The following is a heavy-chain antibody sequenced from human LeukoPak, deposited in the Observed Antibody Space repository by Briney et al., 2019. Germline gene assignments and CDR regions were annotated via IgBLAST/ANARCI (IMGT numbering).Heavy chain of an antibody. J-gene: IGHJ6*03. D-gene: IGHD6-19*01. Sequence: SETLSLTCTVSGGSISSSSYYWGWIRQPPGEGLEWIGSIYYSGSTYYNPSLKSRVTISVDTSKNQFSLKLSSVTAADTAVYYCARVAGGWYGGYYYYYYMDVWGKGTTVTVSS. CDR2: IYYSGST. CDR1: GGSISSSSYY. CDR3: ARVAGGWYGGYYYYYYMDV. V-gene: IGHV4-39*07.